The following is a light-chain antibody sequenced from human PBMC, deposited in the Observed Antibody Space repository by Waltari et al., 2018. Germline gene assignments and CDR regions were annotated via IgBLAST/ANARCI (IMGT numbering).Light chain of an antibody. J-gene: IGKJ4*01. V-gene: IGKV3-15*01. Sequence: EIVMTQSPATLSVSPGERATLSCRASQSVSSNLAWYQQKPGQAPRLLIYRATTRATDIPARFSGSGSGTEFTLTISSLQSEDFAVYYCQQYNNWPLTFGGWTKVEIK. CDR1: QSVSSN. CDR3: QQYNNWPLT. CDR2: RAT.